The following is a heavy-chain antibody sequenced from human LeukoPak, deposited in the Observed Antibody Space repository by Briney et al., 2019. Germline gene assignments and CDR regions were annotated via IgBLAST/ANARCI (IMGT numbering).Heavy chain of an antibody. CDR2: ISRRGDTT. Sequence: GGSLRLSCGASGFTFSNYAMNWVRQVPGKGLEWLSGISRRGDTTYYTDSVKGRFTVSRDNSNNTLYLQMNTLRADDTAVYYCSKATGPNSFRYIEYWGQGTLVTVSS. J-gene: IGHJ4*02. V-gene: IGHV3-23*01. D-gene: IGHD3-9*01. CDR1: GFTFSNYA. CDR3: SKATGPNSFRYIEY.